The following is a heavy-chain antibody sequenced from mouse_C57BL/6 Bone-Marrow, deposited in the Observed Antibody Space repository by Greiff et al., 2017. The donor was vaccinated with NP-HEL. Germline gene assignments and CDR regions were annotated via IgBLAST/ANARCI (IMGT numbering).Heavy chain of an antibody. CDR1: GYSITSGYY. J-gene: IGHJ2*01. CDR2: ISYDGSN. Sequence: EVQLQQSGPGLVKPSQSLSLTCSVTGYSITSGYYWNWIRQFPGNKLEWMGYISYDGSNNYNPSLKNRISITRDTSKNQFFLKLNSVTTEDTATYYCARGLDDYDENYFDYWGQGTTLTVSS. CDR3: ARGLDDYDENYFDY. V-gene: IGHV3-6*01. D-gene: IGHD2-4*01.